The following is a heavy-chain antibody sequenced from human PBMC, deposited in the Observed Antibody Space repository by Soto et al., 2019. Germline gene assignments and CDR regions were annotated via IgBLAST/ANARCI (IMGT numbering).Heavy chain of an antibody. Sequence: SETLSLTCTVSGGSISSGDYYWSWIRQPPGKGLEWIGYIYYSGSTYYNASLKSRITISVDTSKNQFSLKLSSVTAADTAVYYCARSDTTMVPNFDYWGQGALVTVSS. CDR3: ARSDTTMVPNFDY. D-gene: IGHD5-18*01. V-gene: IGHV4-30-4*01. CDR1: GGSISSGDYY. J-gene: IGHJ4*02. CDR2: IYYSGST.